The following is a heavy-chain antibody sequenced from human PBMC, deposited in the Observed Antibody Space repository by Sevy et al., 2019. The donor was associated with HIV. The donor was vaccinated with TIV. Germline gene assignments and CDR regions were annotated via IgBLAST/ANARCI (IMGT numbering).Heavy chain of an antibody. CDR3: ARSNWVTATNGFSKSYYFDY. CDR2: INTSGST. CDR1: GDSFSSYF. Sequence: SETLSLTCTVSGDSFSSYFWAWIRQPAGKGLEWIGRINTSGSTNYNPSLKSRVTMSVETSKGQFSLKVTPLTAADTAIYFCARSNWVTATNGFSKSYYFDYWGQGSLVTVSS. V-gene: IGHV4-4*07. D-gene: IGHD7-27*01. J-gene: IGHJ4*02.